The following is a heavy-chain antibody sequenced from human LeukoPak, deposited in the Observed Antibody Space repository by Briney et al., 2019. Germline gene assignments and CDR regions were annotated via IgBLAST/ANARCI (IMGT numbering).Heavy chain of an antibody. CDR3: AREGWMGYCSGGSCYHQGFDY. Sequence: SETLSLTCTVSGGSISSYYWSWIRQPPGKGLEWIGYIYYSGSTNYNPSLKSRVTISVDTSKNQFSLKLSSVTAADTAVYYCAREGWMGYCSGGSCYHQGFDYWGQGTLVTVSS. D-gene: IGHD2-15*01. CDR1: GGSISSYY. CDR2: IYYSGST. V-gene: IGHV4-59*01. J-gene: IGHJ4*02.